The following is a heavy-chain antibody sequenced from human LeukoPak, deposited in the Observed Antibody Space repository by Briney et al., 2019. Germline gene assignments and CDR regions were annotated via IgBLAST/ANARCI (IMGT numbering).Heavy chain of an antibody. D-gene: IGHD3-9*01. CDR2: IYYSGST. CDR1: GGSISSGGYY. V-gene: IGHV4-31*03. Sequence: SETLSFTCPVSGGSISSGGYYWSWIRQHPGKGLEWIGYIYYSGSTYYNPSLKSRVTISVDTSKNQFSLKLSSVTAADTAVYYCARGTHFDWLSPVDYWGQGTLVTVSS. CDR3: ARGTHFDWLSPVDY. J-gene: IGHJ4*02.